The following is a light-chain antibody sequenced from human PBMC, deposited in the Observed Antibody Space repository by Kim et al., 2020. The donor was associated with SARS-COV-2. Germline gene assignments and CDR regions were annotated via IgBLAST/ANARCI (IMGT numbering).Light chain of an antibody. V-gene: IGKV1-12*01. CDR3: QQNNSFPYT. Sequence: SASVGDRVTITCRASQAISIWLDWYQQKPGKAPKLLVYDASTLQDGVPSRFSGSGSGTDFTLIISGLQAEDFATYYCQQNNSFPYTFGQGTKLEI. J-gene: IGKJ2*01. CDR1: QAISIW. CDR2: DAS.